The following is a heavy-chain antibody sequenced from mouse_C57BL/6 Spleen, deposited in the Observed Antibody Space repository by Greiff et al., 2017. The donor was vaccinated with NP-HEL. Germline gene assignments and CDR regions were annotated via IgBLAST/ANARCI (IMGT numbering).Heavy chain of an antibody. CDR2: IDPSDSYT. CDR3: AIIPWFAY. Sequence: VQLQQPGAELVRPGTSVKLSCKASGYTFTSYWMHWVKQRPGQGLEWIGVIDPSDSYTNYNQKFKGKATLTVDTSSSTAYMQLSSLTSEDSAVYYCAIIPWFAYWGQGTLVTVSA. V-gene: IGHV1-59*01. J-gene: IGHJ3*01. CDR1: GYTFTSYW.